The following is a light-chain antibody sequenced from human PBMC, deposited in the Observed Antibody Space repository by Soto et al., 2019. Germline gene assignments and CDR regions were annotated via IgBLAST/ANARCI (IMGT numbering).Light chain of an antibody. J-gene: IGLJ3*02. CDR1: RNDIGTYNL. CDR2: EGN. Sequence: QSALTQPASVSESPGQSISISCGGGRNDIGTYNLVSGYQQHPGKAPKLIIYEGNKRPSGVSNRFSGSRSGNTASLTISGLQAEDEADYYCCSYTDGSSLLFGGGTQLTVL. V-gene: IGLV2-23*01. CDR3: CSYTDGSSLL.